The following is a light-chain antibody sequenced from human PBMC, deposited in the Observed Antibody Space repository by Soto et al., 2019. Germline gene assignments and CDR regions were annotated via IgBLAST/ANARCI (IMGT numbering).Light chain of an antibody. CDR1: QGISSY. CDR3: QQSYSTPWT. J-gene: IGKJ1*01. CDR2: AAS. Sequence: DIQLTQSPSFLSASVGDRVTITCRASQGISSYLAWYQQKPGKAPKLLIYAASTLQSGVPSRFSGSGSGTEFTLTISSLQPEDFAAYYCQQSYSTPWTFGQGTKV. V-gene: IGKV1-9*01.